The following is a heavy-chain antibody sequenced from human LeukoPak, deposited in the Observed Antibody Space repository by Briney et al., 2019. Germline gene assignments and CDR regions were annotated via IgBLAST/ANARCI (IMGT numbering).Heavy chain of an antibody. CDR1: GGTFSSYA. D-gene: IGHD3-16*02. Sequence: SVNVSFTASGGTFSSYAISWVRQAPGQGLEWMGGIIPIFGTANYAQKFQGRVTITADESTSTAYMELSSLRSEDTAVYYCAREGYYDYVWGSYRQRYYYFDYWGQGTLVTVSS. CDR2: IIPIFGTA. CDR3: AREGYYDYVWGSYRQRYYYFDY. V-gene: IGHV1-69*01. J-gene: IGHJ4*02.